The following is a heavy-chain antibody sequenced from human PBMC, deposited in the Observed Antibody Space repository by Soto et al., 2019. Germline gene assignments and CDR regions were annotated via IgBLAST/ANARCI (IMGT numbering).Heavy chain of an antibody. V-gene: IGHV3-74*01. J-gene: IGHJ6*02. CDR1: GVTFSSYW. CDR3: ARCGDSSSWYFSYYYYDMDV. Sequence: PVGSMRLSCAASGVTFSSYWMHWVRQAQEKGLGWVSRINSDESSTSYADYEKRRFTTSRDNAKHTLYLQMDSLRAEDTAVYYCARCGDSSSWYFSYYYYDMDVWGQGTTVTVSS. D-gene: IGHD6-13*01. CDR2: INSDESST.